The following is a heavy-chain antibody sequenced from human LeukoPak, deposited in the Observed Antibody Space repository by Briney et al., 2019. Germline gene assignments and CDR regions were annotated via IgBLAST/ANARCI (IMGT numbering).Heavy chain of an antibody. V-gene: IGHV3-9*03. J-gene: IGHJ4*02. CDR2: ISWNSGGI. CDR1: GFTFDDYA. Sequence: PGRSLRLSCAASGFTFDDYAMHWVRRAPGKGLEWVSGISWNSGGIGYADSVKGRFTISRDSAKNSLYLQINSLRAEDMALYYCAKGYSYGLKYYFDYWGQGTLVTVSS. D-gene: IGHD5-18*01. CDR3: AKGYSYGLKYYFDY.